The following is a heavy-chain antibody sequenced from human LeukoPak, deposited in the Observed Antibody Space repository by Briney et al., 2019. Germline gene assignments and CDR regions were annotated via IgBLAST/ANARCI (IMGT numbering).Heavy chain of an antibody. J-gene: IGHJ3*02. Sequence: SQTLSLTCTVSGGSISSGYYYWSWIRQPPGKGLDWIGYICYSGSTYYNPSIKSRVTISVDTSKNQFSLKLSSVTAADTAVYYCASDMVRGVMVHAFDIWGQGTMVTVSS. CDR1: GGSISSGYYY. V-gene: IGHV4-30-4*01. CDR2: ICYSGST. CDR3: ASDMVRGVMVHAFDI. D-gene: IGHD3-10*01.